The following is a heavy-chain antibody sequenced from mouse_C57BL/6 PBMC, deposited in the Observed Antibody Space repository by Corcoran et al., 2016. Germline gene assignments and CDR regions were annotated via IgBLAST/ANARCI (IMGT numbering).Heavy chain of an antibody. V-gene: IGHV9-3*01. Sequence: QIQLVQSGPELKKPGETVKISCKASGYTFTTYGMSWVKQAPGQGLKWMGWINTYSGVPTYADDFKGRFAFSLETSASTAYLQINNLKNEDTATYFCARGYYGSSYYAMDYWGQGTSVTVSS. CDR1: GYTFTTYG. J-gene: IGHJ4*01. D-gene: IGHD1-1*01. CDR3: ARGYYGSSYYAMDY. CDR2: INTYSGVP.